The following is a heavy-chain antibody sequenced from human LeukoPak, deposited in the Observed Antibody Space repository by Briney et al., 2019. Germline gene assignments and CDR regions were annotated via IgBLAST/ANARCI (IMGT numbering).Heavy chain of an antibody. Sequence: PGGFLRLSCAASGFSLRSSEMNWVRQAPGQGPEWVAHINSADNVEYYTDSVRGRFTMSRDNAKDLLYLQMNSLRDEDTAVYYCARDTVNGPFVISLDLWGQGVLVTVSS. CDR1: GFSLRSSE. J-gene: IGHJ5*02. CDR2: INSADNVE. CDR3: ARDTVNGPFVISLDL. D-gene: IGHD2-8*01. V-gene: IGHV3-48*03.